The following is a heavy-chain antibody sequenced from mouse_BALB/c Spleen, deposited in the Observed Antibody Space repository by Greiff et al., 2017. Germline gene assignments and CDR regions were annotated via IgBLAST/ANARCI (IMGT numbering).Heavy chain of an antibody. CDR2: IRLKSNNYAT. Sequence: EVKLEESGGGLVQPGGSMKLSCVASGFTFSNYWMNWVRQSPEKGLEWVAEIRLKSNNYATHYAESVKGRFTISRDDSKSSVYLQMNNLRAEDTGIYYCTRGDNYVGAMDYWGQGTSVTVSS. CDR1: GFTFSNYW. D-gene: IGHD1-3*01. J-gene: IGHJ4*01. CDR3: TRGDNYVGAMDY. V-gene: IGHV6-6*02.